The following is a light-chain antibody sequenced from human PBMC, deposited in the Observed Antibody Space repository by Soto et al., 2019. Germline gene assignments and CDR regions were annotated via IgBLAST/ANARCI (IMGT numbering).Light chain of an antibody. CDR1: SGDVGGYNY. CDR3: ISYTSSSTHV. CDR2: DVS. V-gene: IGLV2-14*01. J-gene: IGLJ1*01. Sequence: QSALTQPASVSGSPGQSITISCTGTSGDVGGYNYVSWYQQHPGKAPKLMIFDVSNRPSGVSNRFSGSKSGNTASLTISGLQAEDEADYYCISYTSSSTHVFGTGTKLTVL.